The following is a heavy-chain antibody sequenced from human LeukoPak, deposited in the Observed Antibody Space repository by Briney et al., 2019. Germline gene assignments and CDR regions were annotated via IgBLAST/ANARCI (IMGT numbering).Heavy chain of an antibody. D-gene: IGHD5-18*01. CDR2: VRDNGEN. Sequence: SETLSLTCTVSGGSINAYYWSWIRQPPGKGLEWIAYVRDNGENNYNPSLKSRVAISVDTANNQVSLRLNFVTAADTAIYYCARQPANTAAFDIWGLGTMVTVSS. CDR1: GGSINAYY. V-gene: IGHV4-59*08. CDR3: ARQPANTAAFDI. J-gene: IGHJ3*02.